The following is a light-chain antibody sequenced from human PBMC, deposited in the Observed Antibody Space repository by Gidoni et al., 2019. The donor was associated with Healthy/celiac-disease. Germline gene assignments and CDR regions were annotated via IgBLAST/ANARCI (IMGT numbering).Light chain of an antibody. J-gene: IGKJ4*01. CDR3: QQYGSSALT. V-gene: IGKV3-20*01. Sequence: DIVLTQSPGNLSLSPGERATPSCRASQSVSSSYLAWYQQKPGQAPRLLIYGASSRATGIPDRFSGSGSGTDFTLTISRLEPEDFAVYYCQQYGSSALTFGGGTKVEIK. CDR2: GAS. CDR1: QSVSSSY.